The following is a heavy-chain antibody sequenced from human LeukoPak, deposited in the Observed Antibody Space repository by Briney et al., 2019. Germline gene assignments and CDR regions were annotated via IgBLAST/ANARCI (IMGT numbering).Heavy chain of an antibody. CDR1: GFTFSNYA. V-gene: IGHV3-23*01. CDR3: AKGGGSVGQ. D-gene: IGHD1-26*01. J-gene: IGHJ4*02. CDR2: ITGSGINT. Sequence: PRGSLRLSCAASGFTFSNYAMSWVRQAPGKGLEWVSSITGSGINTYFADSVKGRFTISRDNSKNTVFLQMNSLRAEDTAVYYCAKGGGSVGQWGQGTLVTVSS.